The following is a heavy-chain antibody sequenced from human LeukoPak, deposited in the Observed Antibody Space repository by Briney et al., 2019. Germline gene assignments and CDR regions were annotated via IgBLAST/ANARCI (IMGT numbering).Heavy chain of an antibody. Sequence: ASVKVSCNASGYTFSGYYMHWVRQAPGQGLESMGWINSLSGATNYASNFPGRVTFSRDNSISTAYMDLTSLRSDDTAIYYCARGRGGATTGFDHWGQGTLVIVSS. J-gene: IGHJ4*02. D-gene: IGHD1-26*01. CDR3: ARGRGGATTGFDH. CDR1: GYTFSGYY. V-gene: IGHV1-2*02. CDR2: INSLSGAT.